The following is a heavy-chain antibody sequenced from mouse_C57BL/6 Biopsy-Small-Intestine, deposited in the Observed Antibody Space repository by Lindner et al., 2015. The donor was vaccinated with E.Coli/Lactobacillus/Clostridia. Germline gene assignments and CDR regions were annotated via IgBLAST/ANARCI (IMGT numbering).Heavy chain of an antibody. D-gene: IGHD1-1*02. V-gene: IGHV1-81*01. CDR3: AGDFMVRGIMGGY. Sequence: SVKVSCKASGYSLSDYGISWVRQAPGQGLEWMGWISTSLGNTDYAQQFWGRVTFTTDTSTNTAYMELKSLRSDDTAVYYCAGDFMVRGIMGGYWGQGTLVTVS. CDR2: ISTSLGNT. J-gene: IGHJ3*02. CDR1: GYSLSDYG.